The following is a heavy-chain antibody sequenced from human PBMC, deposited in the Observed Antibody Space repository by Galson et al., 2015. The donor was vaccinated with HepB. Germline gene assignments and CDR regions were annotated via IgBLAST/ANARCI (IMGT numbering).Heavy chain of an antibody. Sequence: SLRLSCAASGFTFSSYWMSWVRQAPGKGLEWVANIKQDGSEKYYVDSVKGRFTISRDNAKNSLYLQMNSLRAEDTAVYYCARDWAAAGTSSVDYFDYWGQGTLVTVSS. D-gene: IGHD6-13*01. CDR3: ARDWAAAGTSSVDYFDY. CDR1: GFTFSSYW. V-gene: IGHV3-7*03. CDR2: IKQDGSEK. J-gene: IGHJ4*02.